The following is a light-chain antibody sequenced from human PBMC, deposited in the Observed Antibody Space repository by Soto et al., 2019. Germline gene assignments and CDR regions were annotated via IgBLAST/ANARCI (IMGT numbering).Light chain of an antibody. J-gene: IGKJ5*01. Sequence: EVVITQSPATLSVSPGDTLSLSCSANKTISNTLAWYQQKPGQPPRLLIYGASSRATGIADRFSGSGSGTDFTLTISRLEPEDFAVYYCQQYGSSRITFGQGTRLEIK. CDR1: KTISNT. CDR3: QQYGSSRIT. V-gene: IGKV3-20*01. CDR2: GAS.